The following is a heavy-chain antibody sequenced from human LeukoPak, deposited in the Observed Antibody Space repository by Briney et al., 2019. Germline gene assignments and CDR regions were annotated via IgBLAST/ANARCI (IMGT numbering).Heavy chain of an antibody. D-gene: IGHD5-24*01. V-gene: IGHV3-48*03. J-gene: IGHJ6*02. CDR2: ISSSGGTI. Sequence: GGSLRLSCAASGFTFSSHEMNWVRQAPGKGLEWVSYISSSGGTIYYADSVKGRFTISRDNAKNSLYLQMNSLRAEDTAVYYCARVPQRGYYYTYGMGVWGQGTTVTVSS. CDR3: ARVPQRGYYYTYGMGV. CDR1: GFTFSSHE.